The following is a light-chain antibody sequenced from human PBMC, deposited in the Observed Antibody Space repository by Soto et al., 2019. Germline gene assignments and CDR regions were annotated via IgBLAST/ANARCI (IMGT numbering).Light chain of an antibody. CDR1: QGISNA. V-gene: IGKV1-13*02. Sequence: IQMTQSPSTLSASVGDRVTITCRASQGISNALAWYQQTPGKAPKLLIYDASSLESGVPSRFSGSGPGTEFTLTISSLQPDDFAAYYCQQYNSFPWTFGLGTKVEIK. CDR3: QQYNSFPWT. J-gene: IGKJ1*01. CDR2: DAS.